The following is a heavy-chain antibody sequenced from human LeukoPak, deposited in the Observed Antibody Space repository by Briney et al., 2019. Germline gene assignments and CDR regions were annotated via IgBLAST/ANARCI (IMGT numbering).Heavy chain of an antibody. CDR3: ATGDSGWYNY. D-gene: IGHD6-19*01. CDR1: GFTFSNSW. CDR2: IKSDGSYI. V-gene: IGHV3-74*03. Sequence: GGSLRLSCAASGFTFSNSWMHWVRQGPGRGPVWVSRIKSDGSYITYADSVKGRFIISRDNAENTLYLQMNSLRVDDTAVYYCATGDSGWYNYWGQGTLVTVSA. J-gene: IGHJ4*02.